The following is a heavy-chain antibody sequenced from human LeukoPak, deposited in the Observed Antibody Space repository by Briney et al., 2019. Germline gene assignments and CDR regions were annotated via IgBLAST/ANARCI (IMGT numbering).Heavy chain of an antibody. D-gene: IGHD5-18*01. Sequence: GASVKVSCKASGYTFTGYYMHWVRQAPGQGLEWMGIINPSGGSTSYAQKFQGRVTMTRDTSTSTVYMELSSLRSEDTAVYYCAREGPGNVDTAMAYYFDYWGQGTLVTVSS. J-gene: IGHJ4*02. CDR2: INPSGGST. CDR1: GYTFTGYY. V-gene: IGHV1-46*01. CDR3: AREGPGNVDTAMAYYFDY.